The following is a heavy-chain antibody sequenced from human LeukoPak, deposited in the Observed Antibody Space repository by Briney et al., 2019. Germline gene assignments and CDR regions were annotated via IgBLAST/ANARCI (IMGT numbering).Heavy chain of an antibody. V-gene: IGHV3-69-1*01. J-gene: IGHJ4*02. D-gene: IGHD5-18*01. CDR1: GFNFIGYS. Sequence: SGGSLRLSCAASGFNFIGYSMTWVRRPPGKGLEWVSSISSADNTYYADSVKGRFTVSRDNAGKSLYLQMDGLRPEDTAVYYCAREGYTYGHGVDFWGQGTLATVSS. CDR2: ISSADNT. CDR3: AREGYTYGHGVDF.